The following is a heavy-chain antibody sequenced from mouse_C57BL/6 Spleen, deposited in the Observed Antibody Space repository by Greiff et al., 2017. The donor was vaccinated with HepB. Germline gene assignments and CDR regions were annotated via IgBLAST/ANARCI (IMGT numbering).Heavy chain of an antibody. Sequence: EVQLQQSGPELVKPGASVKISCKASGYTFTDYYMNWVKQSHGKSLEWIGDINPNNGGTSYNQKFKGKATLTVDKSSSTAYMELRSLTSEDSAVYYCARRKGLWMDYWGQGTSVTVSS. CDR3: ARRKGLWMDY. V-gene: IGHV1-26*01. CDR2: INPNNGGT. J-gene: IGHJ4*01. D-gene: IGHD1-1*02. CDR1: GYTFTDYY.